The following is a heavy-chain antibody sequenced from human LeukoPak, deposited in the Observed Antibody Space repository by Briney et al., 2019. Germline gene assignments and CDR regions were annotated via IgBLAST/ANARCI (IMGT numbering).Heavy chain of an antibody. CDR2: VGPTGTDR. J-gene: IGHJ4*02. D-gene: IGHD1-14*01. CDR3: ATETIGRHYDY. Sequence: GGSLRLSCAASGFTFSSCGFNWVRQAPGKGLEWVSSVGPTGTDRYYADSVRGRFTISRDNAKNSMYLQMDSLRDEDTAVYYCATETIGRHYDYWGQGTLLTVSS. V-gene: IGHV3-21*01. CDR1: GFTFSSCG.